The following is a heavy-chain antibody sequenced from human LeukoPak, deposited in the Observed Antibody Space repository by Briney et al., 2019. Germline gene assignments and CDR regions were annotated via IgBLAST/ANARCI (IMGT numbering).Heavy chain of an antibody. CDR1: GGSFSGYY. CDR3: ARGRGYSGYDYYYYGMDV. V-gene: IGHV4-34*01. D-gene: IGHD5-12*01. J-gene: IGHJ6*02. CDR2: INHSGST. Sequence: SETLSLTCAVYGGSFSGYYWSWIRQPPGKGLEWIGEINHSGSTNYNPSLKSRVTISVDTSKNQFSLKPSSVTAADTAVYYCARGRGYSGYDYYYYGMDVWGQGTTVTVSS.